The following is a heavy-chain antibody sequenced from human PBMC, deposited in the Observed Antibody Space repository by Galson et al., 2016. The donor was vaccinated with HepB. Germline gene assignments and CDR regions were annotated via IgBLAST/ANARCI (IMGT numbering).Heavy chain of an antibody. D-gene: IGHD3-16*01. CDR3: ARDWAGVMGYFAY. CDR2: ISYDGTYK. V-gene: IGHV3-30-3*01. CDR1: GFTFSTSS. J-gene: IGHJ4*02. Sequence: LRLSCAASGFTFSTSSMHWVRQAPGKGLEWVAVISYDGTYKYYPDSVKGRFTISRDNSNNTLYLQMSSLRAEDTAVYYCARDWAGVMGYFAYWGQGTLVSVSS.